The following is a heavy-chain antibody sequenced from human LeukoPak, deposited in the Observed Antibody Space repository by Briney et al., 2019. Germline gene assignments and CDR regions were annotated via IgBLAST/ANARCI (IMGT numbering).Heavy chain of an antibody. CDR1: GYSISSGYY. CDR3: ARVPGVYYDRLTGYGSGWFDP. V-gene: IGHV4-38-2*02. CDR2: VYHSGST. J-gene: IGHJ5*02. D-gene: IGHD3-9*01. Sequence: PSETLSLTCTVSGYSISSGYYWGWVRPPPGKGLEWIGTVYHSGSTYYNPSLRSRVTISVETSKNQFSLKVRSMTAADTAVYYCARVPGVYYDRLTGYGSGWFDPWGQGTLVTVSS.